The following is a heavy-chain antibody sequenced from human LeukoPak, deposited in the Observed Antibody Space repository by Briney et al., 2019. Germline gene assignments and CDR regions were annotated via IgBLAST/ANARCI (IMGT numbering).Heavy chain of an antibody. CDR2: ISSSGSTI. CDR1: GCTFIHYY. V-gene: IGHV3-11*04. Sequence: PGWSLLLSCAATGCTFIHYYWSWMRQAPAREGAGVSYISSSGSTIYYADSVKSRFTISRDNANNSLYLQTNTLRAEDTALYDCARGERANGVYDAFDIWGQGTIVTVSS. CDR3: ARGERANGVYDAFDI. J-gene: IGHJ3*02. D-gene: IGHD1-1*01.